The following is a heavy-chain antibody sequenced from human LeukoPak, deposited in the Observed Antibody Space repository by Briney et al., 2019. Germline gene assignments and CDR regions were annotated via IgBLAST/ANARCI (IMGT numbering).Heavy chain of an antibody. V-gene: IGHV4-59*01. D-gene: IGHD5-12*01. CDR2: IYYSGSI. Sequence: PSETLSLTCTVSGGSISSYYWSWIRQPPGKGLEWIGYIYYSGSINYNPSLKSRVTISVDTSKNQFSLKLSSVTAADTAVYYCARERGYSGYVDYWGQGTLVTVSS. CDR3: ARERGYSGYVDY. J-gene: IGHJ4*02. CDR1: GGSISSYY.